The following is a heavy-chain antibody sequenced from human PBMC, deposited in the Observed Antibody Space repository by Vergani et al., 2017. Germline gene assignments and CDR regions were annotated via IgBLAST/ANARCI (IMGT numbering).Heavy chain of an antibody. J-gene: IGHJ6*03. CDR1: GFTFGDYA. CDR3: TRVGGGSYYYYYMDV. V-gene: IGHV3-49*03. D-gene: IGHD3-16*01. CDR2: IRSNAYGGTT. Sequence: EVQLVESGGGLVQPGRSLRLSCTASGFTFGDYAMSWFRQAPGKGLEWVGFIRSNAYGGTTEYAASVKGRFTISRDDSKSIAYLQMNSLKTEDTAVYYCTRVGGGSYYYYYMDVWGKGTTVTVSS.